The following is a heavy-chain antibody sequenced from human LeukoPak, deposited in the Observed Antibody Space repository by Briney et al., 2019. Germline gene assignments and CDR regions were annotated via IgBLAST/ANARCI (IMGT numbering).Heavy chain of an antibody. Sequence: PSETLSLTWTVFGGSISSYYWSWIRQPAGKGLEWIGRMYTSGSTNYNPSLKSRVTMSVDTSKNQFSLKLSSVTAADTAVYYCARDTGYYFGSGNYLYYFDYWGQGTLVTVSS. D-gene: IGHD3-10*01. CDR1: GGSISSYY. V-gene: IGHV4-4*07. J-gene: IGHJ4*02. CDR3: ARDTGYYFGSGNYLYYFDY. CDR2: MYTSGST.